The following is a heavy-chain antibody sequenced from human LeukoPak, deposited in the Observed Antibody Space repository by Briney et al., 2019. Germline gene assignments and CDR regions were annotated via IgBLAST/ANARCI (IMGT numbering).Heavy chain of an antibody. Sequence: GESLKISCNGSGYXFTSYWISWVRQMPGEGLEWMGRIEPSDSYTSYSPSFQGHVTISADKSISTAYLQWSSLKASDTAMYYCARVLVAYRGYDYDVRGFDYWGQGTLVTVSS. CDR3: ARVLVAYRGYDYDVRGFDY. CDR2: IEPSDSYT. V-gene: IGHV5-10-1*01. D-gene: IGHD5-12*01. J-gene: IGHJ4*02. CDR1: GYXFTSYW.